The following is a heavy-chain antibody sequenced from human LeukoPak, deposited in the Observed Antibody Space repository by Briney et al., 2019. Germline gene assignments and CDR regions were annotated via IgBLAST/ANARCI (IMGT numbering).Heavy chain of an antibody. CDR3: TTTSDYGDHKR. D-gene: IGHD4-17*01. Sequence: GGSLRLSCADSGFAFNDAWLNWVRQAPGKGLEWVGRIKSKTYGGTTDYAAPVKGRFTISRDDSKNTLYLQMNSLKTEDTAVYYCTTTSDYGDHKRWGQGTLVTVSS. J-gene: IGHJ4*02. CDR1: GFAFNDAW. V-gene: IGHV3-15*01. CDR2: IKSKTYGGTT.